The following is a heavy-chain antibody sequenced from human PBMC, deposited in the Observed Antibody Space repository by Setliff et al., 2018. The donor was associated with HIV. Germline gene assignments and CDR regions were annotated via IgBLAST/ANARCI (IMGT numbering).Heavy chain of an antibody. V-gene: IGHV1-46*01. Sequence: GASVKVSCKASGYTFTSYYVHFVRQAPVQGPEWMGIINPNGGSTNYAQKFEGRVAMTADTSTNNVHMYLSSLRSEDTAIYYCARGGPGSSFGYDWFDPWGQGTPVTVS. J-gene: IGHJ5*02. D-gene: IGHD5-18*01. CDR3: ARGGPGSSFGYDWFDP. CDR1: GYTFTSYY. CDR2: INPNGGST.